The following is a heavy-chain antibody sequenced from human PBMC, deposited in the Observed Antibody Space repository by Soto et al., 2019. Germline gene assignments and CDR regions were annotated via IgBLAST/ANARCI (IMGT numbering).Heavy chain of an antibody. V-gene: IGHV5-10-1*01. CDR2: IDPSDSYT. J-gene: IGHJ6*02. D-gene: IGHD6-6*01. CDR3: ASVAARRGYYYYYGMDV. Sequence: GESLKISCKGSGYSFTSYWISWVRQMPGKGLEWMGRIDPSDSYTNYSPSFQGHVTISADKSIRTAYLQWSSLKASDTAMYYCASVAARRGYYYYYGMDVWGQGTTVTVSS. CDR1: GYSFTSYW.